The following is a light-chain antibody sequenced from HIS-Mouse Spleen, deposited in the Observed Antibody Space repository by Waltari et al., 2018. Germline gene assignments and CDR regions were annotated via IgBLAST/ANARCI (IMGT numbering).Light chain of an antibody. CDR2: EVS. CDR1: SRDVGGYNY. J-gene: IGLJ1*01. Sequence: QSALTQPASVSGSPGQSITIPCTGTSRDVGGYNYVSWYQQPPGKAPKLMIYEVSNRPSGVSNRFSGSKSGNTASLTISGLQAEDEADYYCSSYTSSSTYVFGTGTKVTVL. CDR3: SSYTSSSTYV. V-gene: IGLV2-14*01.